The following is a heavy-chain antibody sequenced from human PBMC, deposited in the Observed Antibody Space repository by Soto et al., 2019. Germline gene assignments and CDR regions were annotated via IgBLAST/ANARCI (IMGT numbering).Heavy chain of an antibody. CDR2: ISPKSGGA. J-gene: IGHJ5*02. D-gene: IGHD1-26*01. CDR1: GYTFSDYY. Sequence: ASVKVSCKASGYTFSDYYIQWVRQAPGQGLEYMGWISPKSGGAAYAQKFRGRVTMTRDTSVNLAYLHLSSLTSDDTAVYYCARSSGGNFGIIIEGTNWFAPWGQGTLVTVSS. CDR3: ARSSGGNFGIIIEGTNWFAP. V-gene: IGHV1-2*02.